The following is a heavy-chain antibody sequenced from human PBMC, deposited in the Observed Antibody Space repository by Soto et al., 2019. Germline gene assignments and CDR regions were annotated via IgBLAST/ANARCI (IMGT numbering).Heavy chain of an antibody. V-gene: IGHV1-18*04. J-gene: IGHJ6*02. CDR1: GCPFTSYG. CDR2: ISAYNGNT. D-gene: IGHD3-3*02. Sequence: XAVKVSCKASGCPFTSYGAVWVRQAPGQGLEWMGWISAYNGNTNYAQKLQGRVTMTTDTSTSTAYMELRSLRSDDTAVYYCARVPYHRISGVVINGMDVCGQGTTVTVSS. CDR3: ARVPYHRISGVVINGMDV.